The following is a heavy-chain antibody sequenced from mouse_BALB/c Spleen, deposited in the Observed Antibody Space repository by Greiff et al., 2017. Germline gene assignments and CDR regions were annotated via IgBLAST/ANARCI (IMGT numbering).Heavy chain of an antibody. CDR3: AREYDYDGGACAY. CDR2: IWAGGST. J-gene: IGHJ3*01. CDR1: GFSLTSYG. D-gene: IGHD2-4*01. V-gene: IGHV2-9*02. Sequence: VQLKESGPGLVAPSQSLSITCTVSGFSLTSYGVHWVRQPPGKGLEWLGVIWAGGSTNYNSALMSRLSISKDNSKSQVFLKMNSLQTDDTAMYYCAREYDYDGGACAYWGQGTLVTVSA.